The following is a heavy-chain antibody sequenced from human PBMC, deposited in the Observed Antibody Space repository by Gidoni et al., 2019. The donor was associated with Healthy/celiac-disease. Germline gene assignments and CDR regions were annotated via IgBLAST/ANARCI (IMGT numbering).Heavy chain of an antibody. CDR1: GFTFDDYA. V-gene: IGHV3-9*01. D-gene: IGHD6-19*01. Sequence: EVQLVESGGGLVQPGRSLRLSCAASGFTFDDYAMHWVRQAPGKGLEWVSGISWNSGSIGYADSVKGRFTISRDNAKNSLYLQMNSLRAEDTALYYCAKGAGYSSGWYDGFDYWGQGTLVTVSS. CDR3: AKGAGYSSGWYDGFDY. CDR2: ISWNSGSI. J-gene: IGHJ4*02.